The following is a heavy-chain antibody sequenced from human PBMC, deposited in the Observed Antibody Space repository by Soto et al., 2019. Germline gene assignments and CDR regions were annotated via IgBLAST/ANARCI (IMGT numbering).Heavy chain of an antibody. CDR2: IYYSGST. CDR3: ARGSKRGYSYGLDV. J-gene: IGHJ6*02. D-gene: IGHD5-18*01. Sequence: SETLSHTCTVSGGSISSYYWSWIRQPPGKGLEWIGYIYYSGSTNYNPSLKSRVTISVDTSKNQFSLTLSSVTAADTAMYYCARGSKRGYSYGLDVWGQGTTVTVSS. CDR1: GGSISSYY. V-gene: IGHV4-59*01.